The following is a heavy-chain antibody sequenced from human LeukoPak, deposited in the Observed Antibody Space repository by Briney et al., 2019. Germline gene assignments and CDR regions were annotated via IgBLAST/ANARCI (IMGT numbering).Heavy chain of an antibody. CDR1: GGSISSSNYH. CDR2: IYYSGTT. CDR3: ARLTVGATAVDC. Sequence: SETLSLTCTVSGGSISSSNYHWGWIRQPPGRGLEWIGTIYYSGTTYYNPSLKSRVTISVDTSKNQFSLKLSSMTAADTAVYYSARLTVGATAVDCWGQGTLVTVSS. V-gene: IGHV4-39*01. D-gene: IGHD1-26*01. J-gene: IGHJ4*02.